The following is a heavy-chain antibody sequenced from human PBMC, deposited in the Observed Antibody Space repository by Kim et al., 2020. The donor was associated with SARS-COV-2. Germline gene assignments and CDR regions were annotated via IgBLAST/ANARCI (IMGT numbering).Heavy chain of an antibody. V-gene: IGHV3-23*01. CDR3: AAHRDGYNSAAFDI. J-gene: IGHJ3*02. D-gene: IGHD5-12*01. Sequence: AASGKGRFTISRGNSKNTLYLQVSSLKAEDTALYYCAAHRDGYNSAAFDIWVQGTRVTVSS.